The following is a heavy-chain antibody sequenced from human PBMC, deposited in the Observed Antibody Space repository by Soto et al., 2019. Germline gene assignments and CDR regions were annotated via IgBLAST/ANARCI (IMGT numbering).Heavy chain of an antibody. CDR1: GGTFSSYA. Sequence: QVQLVQSGAEVKKPGSSVKVSCKASGGTFSSYAISWVRQAPGQGLEWMGGIIPIFGTANYAQKFQGRVTITADKSTSTAYMELSSLRSEDTAVYYCARDHFPLLPHYCGMDVWGQGTTVTVSS. CDR3: ARDHFPLLPHYCGMDV. CDR2: IIPIFGTA. V-gene: IGHV1-69*06. J-gene: IGHJ6*02.